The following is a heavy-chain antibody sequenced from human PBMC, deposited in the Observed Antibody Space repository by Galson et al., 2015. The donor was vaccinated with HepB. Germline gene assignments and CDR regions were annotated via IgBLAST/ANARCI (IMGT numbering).Heavy chain of an antibody. CDR2: ITWNSGII. V-gene: IGHV3-9*01. D-gene: IGHD6-19*01. Sequence: SLRLSCAASGFTFDDYAMYWVRQVPGKGLEWVASITWNSGIIGYADSVKGRFTISRDNAKNSLYLQMNSLRPEDTAFYYCAKDVFLAHDSGCFANWGQGTLVTVSS. CDR3: AKDVFLAHDSGCFAN. CDR1: GFTFDDYA. J-gene: IGHJ4*02.